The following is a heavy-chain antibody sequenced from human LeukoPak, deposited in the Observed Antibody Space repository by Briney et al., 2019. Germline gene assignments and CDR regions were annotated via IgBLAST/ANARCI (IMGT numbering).Heavy chain of an antibody. J-gene: IGHJ4*02. CDR3: AGVAVAGPKGDYFDY. CDR2: INSSGGGT. D-gene: IGHD6-19*01. V-gene: IGHV3-21*01. Sequence: GGSLRHSCAASGFTFSSYAMNWVRQAPGKGLEWVSGINSSGGGTYYADSVKGRFTISRDNAKNSLYLQMNSLRAEDTAVYYCAGVAVAGPKGDYFDYWGQGTLVTVSS. CDR1: GFTFSSYA.